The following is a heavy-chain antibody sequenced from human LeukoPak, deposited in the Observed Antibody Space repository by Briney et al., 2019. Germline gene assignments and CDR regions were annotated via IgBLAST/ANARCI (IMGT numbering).Heavy chain of an antibody. Sequence: SDTVSLTCTVSGGSISSSSYFWRWIRQPPCKGLEWIGRNYYSGSTYYNPSLKSRVTISVDTSKTQFSMKLSSVTAADTTVYYGARHPITMFGVVSGGSVGAFDIWGGGTMVTVSS. CDR2: NYYSGST. J-gene: IGHJ3*02. V-gene: IGHV4-39*01. CDR1: GGSISSSSYF. CDR3: ARHPITMFGVVSGGSVGAFDI. D-gene: IGHD3-3*01.